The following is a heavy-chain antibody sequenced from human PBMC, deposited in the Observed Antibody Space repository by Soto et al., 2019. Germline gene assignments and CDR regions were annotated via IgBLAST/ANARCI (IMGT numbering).Heavy chain of an antibody. CDR1: GFTFSSYS. CDR2: ISSSSSYI. D-gene: IGHD1-1*01. V-gene: IGHV3-21*01. J-gene: IGHJ3*02. CDR3: ARERDPLQDHDAFDI. Sequence: GGSLRLSCAASGFTFSSYSMNWVRQAPGKGLEWVSSISSSSSYIYYADSVKGRFTISRDNAKNSLYLQMNSLRAEDTAVYYCARERDPLQDHDAFDIWGQGTMVTVSS.